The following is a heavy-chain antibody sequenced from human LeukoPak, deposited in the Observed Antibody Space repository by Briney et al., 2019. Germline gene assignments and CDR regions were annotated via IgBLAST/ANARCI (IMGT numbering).Heavy chain of an antibody. V-gene: IGHV1-69*01. J-gene: IGHJ6*02. CDR2: IIPIFGTA. CDR1: GGTFSSYA. D-gene: IGHD3-16*01. CDR3: ARDPLYSEYVGSGHV. Sequence: SVKVSCKAAGGTFSSYAISWVRHPPGQGLEWMGGIIPIFGTANYAQKFEGRVTITADESTSTAYMELSSLRSEDTAVYYCARDPLYSEYVGSGHVWGQGTTVTVSS.